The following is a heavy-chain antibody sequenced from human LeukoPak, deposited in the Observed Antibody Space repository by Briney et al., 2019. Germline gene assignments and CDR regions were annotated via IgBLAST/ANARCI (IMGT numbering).Heavy chain of an antibody. J-gene: IGHJ5*02. CDR1: GFTFSAYS. Sequence: GGSLRLSCAASGFTFSAYSMNWVRQAPGKGLEWVSRISSSSSYIYYADSVKGRFTISRDNAKNSLYLQMNNLRAEDTAVYYCAGDAKPYSNNEVFSVDPWGQGTLVTVSS. CDR2: ISSSSSYI. D-gene: IGHD4-11*01. V-gene: IGHV3-21*01. CDR3: AGDAKPYSNNEVFSVDP.